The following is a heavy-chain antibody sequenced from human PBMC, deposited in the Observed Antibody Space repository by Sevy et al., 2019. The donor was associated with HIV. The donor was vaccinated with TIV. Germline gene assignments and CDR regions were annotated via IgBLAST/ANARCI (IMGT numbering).Heavy chain of an antibody. J-gene: IGHJ4*02. CDR1: GGSISSSSYY. Sequence: SETLSLTCTVSGGSISSSSYYWGWIRQPPGKGLEWIGSIYYSGSTYYNPSLKNRVTISVDTSKNQFSLKLSSVTAADTAGYYCARHDPIYSSGLTPFDYWGQGTLVTVSS. CDR2: IYYSGST. CDR3: ARHDPIYSSGLTPFDY. D-gene: IGHD6-19*01. V-gene: IGHV4-39*01.